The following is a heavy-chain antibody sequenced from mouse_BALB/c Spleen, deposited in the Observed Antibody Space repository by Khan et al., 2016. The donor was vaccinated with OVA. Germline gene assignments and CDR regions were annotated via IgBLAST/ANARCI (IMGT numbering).Heavy chain of an antibody. Sequence: QVQLQQSGPELVKPGASVKMSCKVSGYTFTDYVISWVKQRTGQGLEWIGEIYPGSGSTYYNEKFKGKVTLTADKSSNTVNMQVSSLTSEDSAVFFGARSYDGAWFAYWGQGTLVTVSA. D-gene: IGHD1-1*01. CDR3: ARSYDGAWFAY. J-gene: IGHJ3*01. CDR2: IYPGSGST. V-gene: IGHV1-77*01. CDR1: GYTFTDYV.